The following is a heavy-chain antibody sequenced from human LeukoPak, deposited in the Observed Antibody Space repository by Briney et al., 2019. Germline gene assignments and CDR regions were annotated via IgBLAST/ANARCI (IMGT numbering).Heavy chain of an antibody. Sequence: GGSLRLSCAASGFSLSNYWISWVRQAPGKGLEWVANIKLDGSEKYYVNSVKGRFTISRGNAKNSLNLQMNSLGAEDTAVYYCARETRGSYVPGLDSWGQGTLVTVSS. J-gene: IGHJ4*02. CDR1: GFSLSNYW. D-gene: IGHD1-26*01. CDR3: ARETRGSYVPGLDS. CDR2: IKLDGSEK. V-gene: IGHV3-7*01.